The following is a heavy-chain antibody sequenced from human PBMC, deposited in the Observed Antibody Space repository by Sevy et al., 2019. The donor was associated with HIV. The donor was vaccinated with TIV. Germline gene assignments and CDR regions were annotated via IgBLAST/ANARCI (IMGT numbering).Heavy chain of an antibody. Sequence: GGSLRLSCEASGFTFNKYAMSWVRQAPGKGLEWVSSLSGSGSSTYYADSVRVRFTISRDNSRNTVYLEVDSLRVDDTGVYYCARHVDSLMVMMFYGMDVWGQGTTVTVSS. D-gene: IGHD5-18*01. J-gene: IGHJ6*02. CDR1: GFTFNKYA. CDR2: LSGSGSST. CDR3: ARHVDSLMVMMFYGMDV. V-gene: IGHV3-23*01.